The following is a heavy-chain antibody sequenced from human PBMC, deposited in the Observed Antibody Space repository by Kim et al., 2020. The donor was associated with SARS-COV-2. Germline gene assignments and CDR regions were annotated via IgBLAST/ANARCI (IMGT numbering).Heavy chain of an antibody. D-gene: IGHD3-16*02. V-gene: IGHV1-8*01. J-gene: IGHJ4*02. CDR2: MNPNSGNT. Sequence: ASVKVSCKASGYTFSNSDINWVRQATGQGLEWMGWMNPNSGNTGYAPKFQGRVTMTRDTSTTTAYMELSSLTSEDTAVYYCARGGFVKESWRTDWGQGTLVTVSS. CDR1: GYTFSNSD. CDR3: ARGGFVKESWRTD.